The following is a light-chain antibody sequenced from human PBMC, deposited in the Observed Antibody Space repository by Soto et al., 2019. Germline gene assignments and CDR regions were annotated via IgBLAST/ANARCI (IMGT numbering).Light chain of an antibody. Sequence: EIVLTQSPGTLSLSPGERATLSCRASQSVDSNYLAWYQQKPGQAPRLLIYGSSSRATGVPDRVSGSGSGSDFNLTISILEPGDFALYYCQQYHRSPPSWTFGQGTKVEIK. J-gene: IGKJ1*01. V-gene: IGKV3-20*01. CDR3: QQYHRSPPSWT. CDR1: QSVDSNY. CDR2: GSS.